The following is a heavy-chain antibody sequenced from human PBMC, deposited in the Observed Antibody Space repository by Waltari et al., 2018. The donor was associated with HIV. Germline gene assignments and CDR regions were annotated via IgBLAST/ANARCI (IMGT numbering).Heavy chain of an antibody. CDR1: GFIVSDNY. CDR3: ARMKRSYGSGQARYFYFGMDV. D-gene: IGHD3-10*01. CDR2: LYNEGRT. V-gene: IGHV3-53*01. J-gene: IGHJ6*02. Sequence: EVQLVESGGGLVQPGGSLRLSCAAPGFIVSDNYMSWVRLAPGKGLQWVSVLYNEGRTQYIDSVKGRLTIFRDNSKNALYLQMNSLRVDDTAVYYCARMKRSYGSGQARYFYFGMDVWGQGTTVIVSS.